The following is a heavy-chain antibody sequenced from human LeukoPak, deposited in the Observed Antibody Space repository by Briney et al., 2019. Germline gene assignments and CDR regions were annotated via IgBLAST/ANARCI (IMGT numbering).Heavy chain of an antibody. CDR3: AKQASGSYDY. D-gene: IGHD1-26*01. J-gene: IGHJ4*02. V-gene: IGHV3-53*01. Sequence: PGGSLRLSCAASGFTVSSNYMSWVRQAPGKGLEWVSVIYSGGSTYYADSVKGRFTISRDTSKNTLYLQMNSLSAEDSAVYYCAKQASGSYDYWGQGTLVTVSS. CDR2: IYSGGST. CDR1: GFTVSSNY.